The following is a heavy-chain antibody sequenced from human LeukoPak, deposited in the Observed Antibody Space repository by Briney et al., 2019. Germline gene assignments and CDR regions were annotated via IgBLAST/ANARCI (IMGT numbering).Heavy chain of an antibody. CDR3: ARGSPGSGLPFDP. Sequence: ASVKVSCKASGYTFTGYYMHWVRQARGQGLEWMGWINPNSGGTNYAQKFQGRVTMTRDTSISTAYMELSRLRSDDTAVYYCARGSPGSGLPFDPWGQGTLVTVSS. CDR1: GYTFTGYY. CDR2: INPNSGGT. J-gene: IGHJ5*02. V-gene: IGHV1-2*02. D-gene: IGHD3-10*01.